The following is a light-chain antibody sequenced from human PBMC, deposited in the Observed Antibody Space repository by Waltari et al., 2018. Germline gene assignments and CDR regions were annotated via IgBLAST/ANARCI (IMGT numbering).Light chain of an antibody. CDR2: GAS. CDR1: QTFGNS. CDR3: QQRSISCT. Sequence: LLFTQSPDTLSLSPGERATLSCCTSQTFGNSLAWYQHKPGQPARLLIYGASNRATGIPARFRGSGSGTEVTLTINSLEPEDSAVYYCQQRSISCTFGQGTRLEI. V-gene: IGKV3-11*01. J-gene: IGKJ2*02.